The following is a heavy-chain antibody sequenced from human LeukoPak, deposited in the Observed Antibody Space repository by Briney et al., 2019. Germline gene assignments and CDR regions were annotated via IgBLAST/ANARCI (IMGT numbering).Heavy chain of an antibody. CDR2: IWYDGSNK. V-gene: IGHV3-33*01. J-gene: IGHJ4*02. Sequence: GGSLRLSCAASGFTFSSYGMNWVRQAPGKGLEWVAVIWYDGSNKYYGDSVKGRLTISRDNSKNTVSLQMNSLRVGDTAVYYCARLGSSWSFDYWGQGTLVTVSS. D-gene: IGHD6-13*01. CDR3: ARLGSSWSFDY. CDR1: GFTFSSYG.